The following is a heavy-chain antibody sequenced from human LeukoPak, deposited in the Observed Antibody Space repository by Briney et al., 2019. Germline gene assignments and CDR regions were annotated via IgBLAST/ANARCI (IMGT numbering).Heavy chain of an antibody. CDR2: ISGGNGAT. D-gene: IGHD3-10*01. V-gene: IGHV3-23*01. CDR1: GFTFSSYA. CDR3: AKSYYYGSGSPSLDY. J-gene: IGHJ4*02. Sequence: GGSLRLSCAASGFTFSSYAMTWVRQAPGKGLEWVSGISGGNGATYYADSVKGRFTISTDNSKNTLYLQMNSLRVEDTALYYWAKSYYYGSGSPSLDYWGQGTLVTVSS.